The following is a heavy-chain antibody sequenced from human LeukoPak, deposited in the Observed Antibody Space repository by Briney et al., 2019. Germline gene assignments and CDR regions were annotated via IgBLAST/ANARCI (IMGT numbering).Heavy chain of an antibody. CDR3: ARGPSGYHNT. J-gene: IGHJ4*02. CDR2: ITSSSTYI. V-gene: IGHV3-21*01. CDR1: GFTFSSYS. Sequence: PGGSLRLSCAPSGFTFSSYSMNWVRQAPGEGLEWVSSITSSSTYIYYADSVKGRFTISRDNAKNSLYLQMNSLRAEDTAVYYCARGPSGYHNTGGQGTLVTVSS. D-gene: IGHD5-12*01.